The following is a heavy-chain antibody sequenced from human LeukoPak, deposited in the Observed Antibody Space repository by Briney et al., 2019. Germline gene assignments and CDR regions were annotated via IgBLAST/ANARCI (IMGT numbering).Heavy chain of an antibody. V-gene: IGHV4-34*01. CDR2: INHSGTT. J-gene: IGHJ6*02. CDR1: GGSLSGYF. Sequence: SETLSLTCTVYGGSLSGYFWNWIRPSPGKGLQWMGEINHSGTTNYNPSLERRLTLSLDTSKNLFSLNLRSVTAADAAVYFCARGPYGLDIWGQGTTVIVS. CDR3: ARGPYGLDI.